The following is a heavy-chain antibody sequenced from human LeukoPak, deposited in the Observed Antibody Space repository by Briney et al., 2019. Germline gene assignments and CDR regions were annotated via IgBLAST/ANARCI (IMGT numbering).Heavy chain of an antibody. V-gene: IGHV3-30*18. CDR2: ISYDGSNK. Sequence: GRSLRLSCAASGFAFSSYGMHWVRQAPGKGLEWVAVISYDGSNKYYADSVKGRFTISRDNSKNTLYLQMNSLRAEDTAVYYCAKDISRVTAACDYWGQGTLVTVSS. CDR1: GFAFSSYG. CDR3: AKDISRVTAACDY. D-gene: IGHD6-13*01. J-gene: IGHJ4*02.